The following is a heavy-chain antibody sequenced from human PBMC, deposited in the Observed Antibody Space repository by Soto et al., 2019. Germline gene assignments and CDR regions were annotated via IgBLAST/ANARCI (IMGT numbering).Heavy chain of an antibody. V-gene: IGHV4-30-2*01. Sequence: QLQLLESGSGLVKPSQTLSLTCAVSGGSISSGGYSWGWIRQPPGKGLEWIGYIYHSVSTYYNPSLKRRVTISVDRSKNQLSLRLSSVTAADPAVYYCARVPDYWGQGTLVTVSS. CDR1: GGSISSGGYS. J-gene: IGHJ4*02. CDR2: IYHSVST. CDR3: ARVPDY.